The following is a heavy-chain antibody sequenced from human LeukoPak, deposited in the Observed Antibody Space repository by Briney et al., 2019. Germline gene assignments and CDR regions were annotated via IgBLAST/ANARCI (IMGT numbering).Heavy chain of an antibody. Sequence: SETLSLTRAVYGGSFSGYYWSWIRQPPGKGLEWIGEINHSGSTNYNPSLKSRVTISVDTSKNQFSLKLSSVTAADTAVYYCARGRLYRRAVAGRGVGAFGIWGQGTMVTVSS. CDR2: INHSGST. D-gene: IGHD6-19*01. V-gene: IGHV4-34*01. CDR3: ARGRLYRRAVAGRGVGAFGI. J-gene: IGHJ3*02. CDR1: GGSFSGYY.